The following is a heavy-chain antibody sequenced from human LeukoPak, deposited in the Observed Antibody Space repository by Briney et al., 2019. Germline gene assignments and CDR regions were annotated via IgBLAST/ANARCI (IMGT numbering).Heavy chain of an antibody. D-gene: IGHD3-22*01. J-gene: IGHJ3*01. Sequence: PGGSLRLSCAASGFSLSTFWMHWVRQAPGKGLEWVSAFSGSGGHAYHADAVEGRFSISRDTSKNTLYLQMNSLRAEDTAVYYCAKGRRTFIVVVIDAFDVWGQGTMVTVSS. CDR1: GFSLSTFW. CDR3: AKGRRTFIVVVIDAFDV. V-gene: IGHV3-23*01. CDR2: FSGSGGHA.